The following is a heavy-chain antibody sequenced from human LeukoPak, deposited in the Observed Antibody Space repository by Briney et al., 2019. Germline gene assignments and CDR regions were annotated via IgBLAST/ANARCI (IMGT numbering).Heavy chain of an antibody. CDR3: ARVPYYYYYYMDV. CDR2: IYYSGST. Sequence: WVRQAPGKGLEWIGSIYYSGSTYYNPSLKSRVTISVDTSKNQFSLKLSSVTAADTAVYYCARVPYYYYYYMDVWGKGTTVTVSS. V-gene: IGHV4-39*07. J-gene: IGHJ6*03.